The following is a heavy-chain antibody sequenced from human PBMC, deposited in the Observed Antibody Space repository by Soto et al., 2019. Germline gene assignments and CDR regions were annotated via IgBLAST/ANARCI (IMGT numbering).Heavy chain of an antibody. V-gene: IGHV4-61*08. CDR1: GASISSGDYY. D-gene: IGHD1-26*01. Sequence: SETLSLTCTVSGASISSGDYYWSWIRQPPGKGLEWIGFIYYSGSTSCNPSLKSRVTLSVDTAKNQFSLKLSSVTAADTAVYFCARYTGTYYVYWGQGTLVTVSS. J-gene: IGHJ4*02. CDR2: IYYSGST. CDR3: ARYTGTYYVY.